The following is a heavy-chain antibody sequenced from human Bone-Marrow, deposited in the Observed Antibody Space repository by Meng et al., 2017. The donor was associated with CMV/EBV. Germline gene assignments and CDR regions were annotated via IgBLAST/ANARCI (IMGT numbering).Heavy chain of an antibody. CDR2: IKQDGSEK. V-gene: IGHV3-7*01. D-gene: IGHD1-26*01. CDR3: ARDNVGSYYTDYYYYYGMDV. CDR1: GFTFSSYW. Sequence: GGSLRLSCAASGFTFSSYWMSWVRQAPGKGLEWVANIKQDGSEKYYVDSVKGRFTISRDNAKNSLYLQMNSLRAEDTAVYYCARDNVGSYYTDYYYYYGMDVWGQGTTVTFAS. J-gene: IGHJ6*02.